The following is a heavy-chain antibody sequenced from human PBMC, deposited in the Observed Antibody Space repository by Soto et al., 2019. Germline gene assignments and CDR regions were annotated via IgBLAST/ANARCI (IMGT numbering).Heavy chain of an antibody. D-gene: IGHD6-13*01. V-gene: IGHV3-74*01. CDR1: GFTFSSYW. CDR2: INSDGSST. J-gene: IGHJ4*02. CDR3: ARDEAAQYYFDY. Sequence: EVQLVESGGGLVQPGGSLRLSCAASGFTFSSYWMHWVRQAPGKGLVWVSRINSDGSSTSYADSVKGRFTISRDNAKNTLELQMNSLRAEDTAVYYCARDEAAQYYFDYWGQGTLVTVSS.